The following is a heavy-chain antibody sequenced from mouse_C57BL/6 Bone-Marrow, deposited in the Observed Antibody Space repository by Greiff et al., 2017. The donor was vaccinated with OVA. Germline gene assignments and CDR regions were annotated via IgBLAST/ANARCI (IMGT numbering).Heavy chain of an antibody. V-gene: IGHV5-4*01. CDR3: ARDLWGAMDY. CDR2: ISDGGSYT. J-gene: IGHJ4*01. CDR1: GFTFSSYA. Sequence: EVNVVESGGGLVKPGGSLKLSCAASGFTFSSYAMSWVRQTPEKRLEWVATISDGGSYTYYPDNVKGRFTISRDNAKNNLYLQMSHLKSEDTAMYYCARDLWGAMDYWGQGTSVTVSS. D-gene: IGHD1-1*02.